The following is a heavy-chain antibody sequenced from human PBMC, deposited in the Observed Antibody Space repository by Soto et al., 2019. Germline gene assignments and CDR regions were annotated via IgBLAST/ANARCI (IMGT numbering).Heavy chain of an antibody. D-gene: IGHD6-6*01. V-gene: IGHV3-30*18. CDR3: AKDVREDSSSFWNFDY. CDR2: ISYDGSNK. J-gene: IGHJ4*02. Sequence: AGGSLRLSCAASGFTFSSYGMHWVRQAPGKGLEWVAVISYDGSNKYYADSVKGRFTISRDNSKNTLYPQMNSLRAEDTAVYYCAKDVREDSSSFWNFDYWGQGTLVTVSS. CDR1: GFTFSSYG.